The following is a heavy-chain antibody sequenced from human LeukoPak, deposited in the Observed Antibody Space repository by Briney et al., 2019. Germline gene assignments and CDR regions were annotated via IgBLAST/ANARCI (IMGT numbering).Heavy chain of an antibody. J-gene: IGHJ4*02. V-gene: IGHV3-49*04. CDR1: GFTFGDYA. CDR3: TRGYVAATHLN. CDR2: IRSKAYGGTT. Sequence: GGSLRLSCTASGFTFGDYAMSWVRQAPGKGLEWVGFIRSKAYGGTTEYAASVKGRFTISRDDSKSIAYLQMNSLKTEDTAVYYCTRGYVAATHLNWGQGTLVTVSS. D-gene: IGHD1-26*01.